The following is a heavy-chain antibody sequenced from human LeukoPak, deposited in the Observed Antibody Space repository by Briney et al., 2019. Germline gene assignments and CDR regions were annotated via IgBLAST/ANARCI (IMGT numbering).Heavy chain of an antibody. CDR1: GGSFSGYY. V-gene: IGHV4-34*01. J-gene: IGHJ4*02. CDR3: ARGRTIPPATWFSD. Sequence: SETLSLTCAVYGGSFSGYYWSWIRQPPGKGLEWIGEINHSGSTNYNPSLKSRVTIPVDTSKNQFSLKLSSVTAADTAVYYCARGRTIPPATWFSDWGQGTLVTVSS. CDR2: INHSGST. D-gene: IGHD2-2*01.